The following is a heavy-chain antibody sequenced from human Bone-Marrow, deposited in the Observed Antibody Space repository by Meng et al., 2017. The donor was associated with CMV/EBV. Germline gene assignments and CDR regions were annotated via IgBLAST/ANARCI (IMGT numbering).Heavy chain of an antibody. J-gene: IGHJ4*02. Sequence: SCAISGDSVSSDSAAWIWTRQSPSRGLEWLGRTYYRSKWYDDYAVYVKSRITINPDTSKNQFSLQLSSVTPEDTAVYYCAREIYRRGGNFPIDSWGQGTLVPVSS. CDR3: AREIYRRGGNFPIDS. CDR2: TYYRSKWYD. D-gene: IGHD4-23*01. CDR1: GDSVSSDSAA. V-gene: IGHV6-1*01.